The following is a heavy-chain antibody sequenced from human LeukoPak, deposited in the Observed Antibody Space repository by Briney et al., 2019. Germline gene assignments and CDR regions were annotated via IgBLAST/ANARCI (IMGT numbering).Heavy chain of an antibody. J-gene: IGHJ4*02. CDR2: ISWNSGSI. Sequence: SLRLSCAASGFTFDDYAMHWVRQAPGKGLEWVSGISWNSGSIGYADSVKGRFTISRDNAKNSLYLQMNSLRAEDTAVYYCARDVTYYDILTGSGIYYFDYWGQGTLVTVSS. D-gene: IGHD3-9*01. CDR1: GFTFDDYA. V-gene: IGHV3-9*01. CDR3: ARDVTYYDILTGSGIYYFDY.